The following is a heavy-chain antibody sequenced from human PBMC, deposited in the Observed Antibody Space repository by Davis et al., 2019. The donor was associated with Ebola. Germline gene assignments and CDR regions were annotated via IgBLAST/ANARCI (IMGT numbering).Heavy chain of an antibody. D-gene: IGHD6-19*01. J-gene: IGHJ4*02. Sequence: GESLKISCAASGFTFSSYGMHWVRQAPGKGLEWVAVISYDGSNKYYADSVKGRFTISRDNSKNTLYLQMNSLRAEDTAVYYCARDGLGWSSGWNSFDYWGQGTLVTVSS. CDR3: ARDGLGWSSGWNSFDY. CDR2: ISYDGSNK. V-gene: IGHV3-30*03. CDR1: GFTFSSYG.